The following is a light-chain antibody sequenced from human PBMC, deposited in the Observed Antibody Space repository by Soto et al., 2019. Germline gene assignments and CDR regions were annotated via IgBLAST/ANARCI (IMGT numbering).Light chain of an antibody. Sequence: QSVLTQPPSVSAAPGQKVTISCSGSSSNIGNNYVSWYQQLPGTAPKLLIYDNNKRPSGIPDRFSGSKSGTSATLGITGLQTGDEADYYCGTWDSSLSADVVLGGGTKLTVL. CDR1: SSNIGNNY. CDR3: GTWDSSLSADVV. V-gene: IGLV1-51*01. J-gene: IGLJ2*01. CDR2: DNN.